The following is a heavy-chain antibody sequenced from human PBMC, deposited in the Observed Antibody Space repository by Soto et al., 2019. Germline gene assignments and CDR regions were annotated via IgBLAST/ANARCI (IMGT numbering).Heavy chain of an antibody. J-gene: IGHJ6*03. CDR1: GFTFSSYS. V-gene: IGHV3-48*01. CDR3: ARCPLAYYYYYYMDV. Sequence: EVQLVESGGGLVQPGGSLRLSCAASGFTFSSYSMNWVRQAPGKGLEWVSYISSSSSTIYYADSMKGRFTISRDNAKNSLYLQMNSLRAEDTAVYYCARCPLAYYYYYYMDVWGKGTTVTVSS. CDR2: ISSSSSTI.